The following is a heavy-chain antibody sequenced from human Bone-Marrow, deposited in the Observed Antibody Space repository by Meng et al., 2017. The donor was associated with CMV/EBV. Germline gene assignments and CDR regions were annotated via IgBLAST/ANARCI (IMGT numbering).Heavy chain of an antibody. D-gene: IGHD6-6*01. Sequence: SVKVSCKASGGTFSSYAISWVRQAPGQGLEWMGGIIPIFGTANYAQKFQGRVTITTDESTNTAYRELSRLRSEDTAVYYCAREKSIAARLGMDVWGQGNTVTVSS. CDR1: GGTFSSYA. CDR2: IIPIFGTA. V-gene: IGHV1-69*05. CDR3: AREKSIAARLGMDV. J-gene: IGHJ6*02.